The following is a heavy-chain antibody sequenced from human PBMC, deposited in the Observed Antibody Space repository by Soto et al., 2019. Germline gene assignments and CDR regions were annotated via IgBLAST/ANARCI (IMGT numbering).Heavy chain of an antibody. J-gene: IGHJ6*02. D-gene: IGHD6-13*01. V-gene: IGHV3-49*03. CDR1: GFTFGDCA. Sequence: LRLSCTASGFTFGDCAMSWFRQAPGKGLEWVGFIRSKAYGGTTEYAASVKGRFTISRDDSKSIAYLQMNSLKTEDTAVYYCTRDHRQLVHTLYYYYYGMDVWGQGTTVTVSS. CDR2: IRSKAYGGTT. CDR3: TRDHRQLVHTLYYYYYGMDV.